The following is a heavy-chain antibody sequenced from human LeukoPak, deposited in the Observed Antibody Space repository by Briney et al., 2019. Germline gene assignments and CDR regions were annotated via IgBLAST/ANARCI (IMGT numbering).Heavy chain of an antibody. J-gene: IGHJ4*02. CDR1: GYTFTDYY. V-gene: IGHV1-2*02. CDR3: AMNWNYNY. D-gene: IGHD1-7*01. CDR2: INPNSGGT. Sequence: ASVKVSCKASGYTFTDYYMHWVRQAPGQGLEWMGWINPNSGGTNYAQKFQGRVTMTRDTSISTACMELSRLRSDDTAMYYCAMNWNYNYWGQGTLVTVSP.